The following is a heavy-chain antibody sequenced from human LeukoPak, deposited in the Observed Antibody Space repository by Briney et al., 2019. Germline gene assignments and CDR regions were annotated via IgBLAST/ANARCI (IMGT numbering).Heavy chain of an antibody. J-gene: IGHJ4*02. CDR3: ARYVTTVTPGDY. D-gene: IGHD4-17*01. CDR1: GYSFTGYY. CDR2: INPNSGAT. Sequence: GASVKVSCKASGYSFTGYYMHWVRQAPGQGLEWMGWINPNSGATNCAQRFQGRVTMTRDTSISTAYMELSRLRSDDTAVYYCARYVTTVTPGDYWGQGTLVTVSS. V-gene: IGHV1-2*02.